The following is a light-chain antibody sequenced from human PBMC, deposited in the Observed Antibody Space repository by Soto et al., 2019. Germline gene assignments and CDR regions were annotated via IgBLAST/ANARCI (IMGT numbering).Light chain of an antibody. CDR3: QKYNSALPIFT. V-gene: IGKV1-27*01. J-gene: IGKJ3*01. CDR1: QGISNY. Sequence: DIQMTQSPSSLSASVGDRVTITCRASQGISNYLAWYQQKPGKVPKLLIYAASTLQSGVPSRFSRRGSGTDFTLTISSLQPEDVATYYCQKYNSALPIFTFGPGTKVDIK. CDR2: AAS.